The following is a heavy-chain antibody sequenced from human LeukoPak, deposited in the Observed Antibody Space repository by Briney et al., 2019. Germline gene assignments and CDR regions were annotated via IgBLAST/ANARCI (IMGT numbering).Heavy chain of an antibody. V-gene: IGHV4-34*01. Sequence: ASESLSCTSAGYSGSFSGFYWRRIRQRPGNGLEGMREINHSGSTNYNPSLKSRVTISVDTSKNQFSLKLSSVTAADTAVYYCARDKMVRGVIITWFDPWGQGTLVTVSS. CDR1: SGSFSGFY. CDR3: ARDKMVRGVIITWFDP. CDR2: INHSGST. J-gene: IGHJ5*02. D-gene: IGHD3-10*01.